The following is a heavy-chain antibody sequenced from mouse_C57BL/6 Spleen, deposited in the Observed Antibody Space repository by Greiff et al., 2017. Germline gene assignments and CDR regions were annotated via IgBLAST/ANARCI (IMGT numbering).Heavy chain of an antibody. V-gene: IGHV1-52*01. D-gene: IGHD2-5*01. Sequence: QVQLQQPGAELVRPGSSVKLSCKASGYTFTSYWMHWVKQRPIQGLEWIGNIDPSESETHYNQKFKDKATLTVDKSSSTAYMQLSSLTSEDSAVYYCARTDSNYRGDFDYWGQGTTLTVSS. CDR2: IDPSESET. CDR1: GYTFTSYW. CDR3: ARTDSNYRGDFDY. J-gene: IGHJ2*01.